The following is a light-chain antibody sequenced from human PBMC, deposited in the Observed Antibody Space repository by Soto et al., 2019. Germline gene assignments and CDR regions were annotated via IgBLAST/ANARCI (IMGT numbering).Light chain of an antibody. Sequence: EIVMTQSPATLSVSPGERATLSCRASQSVSSNLAWYQQKPGQAPRLPIYGASTRATGIPARFSGSGSGTEFTLTISSLRSEDFAVYYCQQYNNWPPLFGQGTRLEIK. V-gene: IGKV3-15*01. CDR1: QSVSSN. CDR2: GAS. CDR3: QQYNNWPPL. J-gene: IGKJ5*01.